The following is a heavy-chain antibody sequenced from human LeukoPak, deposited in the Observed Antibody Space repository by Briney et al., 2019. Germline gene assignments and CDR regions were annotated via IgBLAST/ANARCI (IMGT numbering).Heavy chain of an antibody. CDR3: ARDDSEAGIDY. Sequence: ASVKVSCKASGGTFSSYAISWVRQAPGQGLEWMGGIIPIFGTANYAQKFQGRVTTTADESTSTAYMELSSLRSEDTAVYYCARDDSEAGIDYWGQGTLVTVSS. CDR2: IIPIFGTA. J-gene: IGHJ4*02. V-gene: IGHV1-69*13. D-gene: IGHD6-13*01. CDR1: GGTFSSYA.